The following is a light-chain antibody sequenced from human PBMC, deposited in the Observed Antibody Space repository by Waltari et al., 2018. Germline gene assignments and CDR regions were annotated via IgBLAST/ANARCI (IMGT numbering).Light chain of an antibody. Sequence: EIVLTQSPGTLSLSPGERATLSCRASQSVSRNYLNWYQKKPGQPPRLLINGASSRATGITDRFSGSGSGTDCTLTIRRLEPADHAVDYCQQYDGVVLTFGGGTKV. V-gene: IGKV3-20*01. J-gene: IGKJ4*01. CDR2: GAS. CDR3: QQYDGVVLT. CDR1: QSVSRNY.